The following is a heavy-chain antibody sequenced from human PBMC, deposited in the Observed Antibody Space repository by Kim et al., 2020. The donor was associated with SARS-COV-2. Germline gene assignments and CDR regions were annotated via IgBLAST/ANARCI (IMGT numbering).Heavy chain of an antibody. J-gene: IGHJ4*02. CDR1: GYTFTSYT. Sequence: ASVKVSCKTSGYTFTSYTMHWVRQAPGQSLEYMGWIHGGNGYTKYSQKFQGRVTISRDTSASTAYMELSSLRSEDTAVYYCVIIPGSGSYGDYWGQGTLVTVSS. CDR3: VIIPGSGSYGDY. CDR2: IHGGNGYT. D-gene: IGHD3-10*01. V-gene: IGHV1-3*01.